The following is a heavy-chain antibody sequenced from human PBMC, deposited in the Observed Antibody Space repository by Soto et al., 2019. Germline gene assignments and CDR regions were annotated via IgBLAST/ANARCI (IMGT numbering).Heavy chain of an antibody. J-gene: IGHJ4*02. CDR2: IVPVFGRP. D-gene: IGHD5-12*01. CDR3: AREGSGYNF. Sequence: SVKVSCKASGYTFTGYYMHWVRQAPGQGLEWMGGIVPVFGRPNYAQRFRGRLTITADESTSTGYMELISLRSDDTAVYYCAREGSGYNFWGQGTQVTSPQ. V-gene: IGHV1-69*13. CDR1: GYTFTGYY.